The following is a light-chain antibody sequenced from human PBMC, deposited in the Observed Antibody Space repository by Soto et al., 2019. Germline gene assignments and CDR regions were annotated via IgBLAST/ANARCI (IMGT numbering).Light chain of an antibody. CDR1: QSVSSNY. CDR3: HQYASSPYT. J-gene: IGKJ2*01. Sequence: ENVLTQSPGTLSLSPGEGASLSCRASQSVSSNYLAWFQQKPGQAPRLLIYGASSRATGIPDGFSGSGSGTDFTLTITRLEPEDFVVYYCHQYASSPYTFGQGTNLEI. CDR2: GAS. V-gene: IGKV3-20*01.